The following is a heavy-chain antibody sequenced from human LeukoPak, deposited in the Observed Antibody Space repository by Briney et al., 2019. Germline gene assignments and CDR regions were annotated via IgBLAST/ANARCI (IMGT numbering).Heavy chain of an antibody. CDR1: GFTFSNYG. Sequence: PGGSLRLSCAASGFTFSNYGMHWVRQAPGKGLEWVAVISHDGSNKNYGDSVKGRFTISRDISKNTLYLQMNSLRAEDTAVYYCAKGSYYFDYWGQGTLVTVSS. CDR2: ISHDGSNK. V-gene: IGHV3-30*18. CDR3: AKGSYYFDY. J-gene: IGHJ4*02. D-gene: IGHD2-15*01.